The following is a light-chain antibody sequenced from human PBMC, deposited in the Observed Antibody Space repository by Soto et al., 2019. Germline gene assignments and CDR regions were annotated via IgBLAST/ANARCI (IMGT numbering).Light chain of an antibody. CDR1: QSISSW. J-gene: IGKJ1*01. CDR2: DAS. V-gene: IGKV1-5*01. CDR3: QQYNSYSET. Sequence: DIQMTQSPSTLSASVGDRATITCRASQSISSWLAWYQQKPGKAPKLLIYDASSLESGFPSRFSGSGSGTEFTLTISSLQTDDFATYYCQQYNSYSETFGPGTKVEIK.